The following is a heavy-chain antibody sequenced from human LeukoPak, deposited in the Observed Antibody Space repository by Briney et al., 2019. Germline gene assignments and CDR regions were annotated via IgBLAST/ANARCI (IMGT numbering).Heavy chain of an antibody. D-gene: IGHD2-15*01. Sequence: PGGSLRLSCAASGFTFSSYAMSWVRQAPGKGLEWVSAISGSGGSTYYADSVKGRFTISRDNAKNSLYLQMNSLRAEDTALYYCAKDSCSGGSRYSLDYWGQGTLVTVSS. J-gene: IGHJ4*02. CDR1: GFTFSSYA. CDR2: ISGSGGST. CDR3: AKDSCSGGSRYSLDY. V-gene: IGHV3-23*01.